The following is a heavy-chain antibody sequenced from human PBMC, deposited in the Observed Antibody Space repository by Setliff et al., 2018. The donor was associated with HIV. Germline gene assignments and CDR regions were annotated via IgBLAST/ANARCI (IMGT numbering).Heavy chain of an antibody. CDR3: ARAGMGALRSLFDY. V-gene: IGHV4-39*07. J-gene: IGHJ4*02. Sequence: ETLSLTCTVSGGSIIDSRYFWGWIRQPPGKGLEWIGSVYYSGITYYSSSLKSRVTVSVDTSKNQFSLKLNSVTAADTAIYYCARAGMGALRSLFDYWGQGTLVTVSS. CDR2: VYYSGIT. CDR1: GGSIIDSRYF. D-gene: IGHD1-26*01.